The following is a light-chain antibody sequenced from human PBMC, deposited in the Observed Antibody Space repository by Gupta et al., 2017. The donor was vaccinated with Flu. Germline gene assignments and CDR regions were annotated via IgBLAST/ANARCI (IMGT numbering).Light chain of an antibody. CDR3: QQYSNSVT. J-gene: IGKJ3*01. CDR2: GTT. V-gene: IGKV3-20*01. Sequence: AWYQQKPGQAPRLLIYGTTNRATGIPDRFSASLSGTDFTLTISRLEPEDFAVYFCQQYSNSVTFGPGTKVDLK.